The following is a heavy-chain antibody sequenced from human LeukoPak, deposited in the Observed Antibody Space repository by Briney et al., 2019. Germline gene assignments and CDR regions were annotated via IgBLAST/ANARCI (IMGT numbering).Heavy chain of an antibody. D-gene: IGHD2-2*01. V-gene: IGHV6-1*01. CDR2: TYYRSTWYN. J-gene: IGHJ5*02. CDR1: GDSVSSNSVT. CDR3: ARRLTQYDCFDP. Sequence: SQTLSLTCAIPGDSVSSNSVTWNWIRQSPSRGLEWLGRTYYRSTWYNDYAVSVRGRITVNPDTSKNQFSLHLNSVTPEDTAVYYCARRLTQYDCFDPWGQGILVTVSS.